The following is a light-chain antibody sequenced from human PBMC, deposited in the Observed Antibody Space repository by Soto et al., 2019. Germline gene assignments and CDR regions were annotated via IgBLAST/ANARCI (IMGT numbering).Light chain of an antibody. CDR1: SSDVGNYNY. CDR3: SSYTSSDTYV. J-gene: IGLJ1*01. V-gene: IGLV2-14*03. CDR2: DVS. Sequence: QSALTKPASVYRSHRQSITITNTETSSDVGNYNYVSWHQHHPGKAPKLMINDVSNRPSGVSSRFSGSKSGNTASLTISGLQAEDEADYYRSSYTSSDTYVFGTGTKVTVL.